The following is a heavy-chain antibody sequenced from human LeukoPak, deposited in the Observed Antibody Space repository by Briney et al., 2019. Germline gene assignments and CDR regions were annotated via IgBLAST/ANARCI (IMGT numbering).Heavy chain of an antibody. CDR1: GGSISSYY. J-gene: IGHJ4*02. V-gene: IGHV4-59*01. CDR2: IYYSGST. D-gene: IGHD4-17*01. CDR3: ARVSYGAYSFDY. Sequence: SETLSLTCTVSGGSISSYYWSWIRQPPGKGLEWIGYIYYSGSTNYNPSLKSRVTISVDTSKNQFSLKLSSVTAADTAVYYCARVSYGAYSFDYWGQRTLVTVSS.